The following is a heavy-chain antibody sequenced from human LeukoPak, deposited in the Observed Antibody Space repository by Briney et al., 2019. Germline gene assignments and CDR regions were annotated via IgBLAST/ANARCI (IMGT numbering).Heavy chain of an antibody. CDR3: AKKSEWLLMALIDY. CDR1: GFTFSSYA. V-gene: IGHV3-23*01. CDR2: ISGSGGST. J-gene: IGHJ4*02. D-gene: IGHD3-3*01. Sequence: PGGSLRLSCAASGFTFSSYAMSWVRQAPGKGLEWVSAISGSGGSTYHADSVKGRFTISRDNSKNTLYLQMNSLRAEDTAVYYCAKKSEWLLMALIDYWGQGTLVTVSS.